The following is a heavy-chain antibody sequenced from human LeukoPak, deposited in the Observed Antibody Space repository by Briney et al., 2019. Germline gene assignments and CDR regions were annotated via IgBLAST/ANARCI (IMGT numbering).Heavy chain of an antibody. CDR1: GFTFSSYA. J-gene: IGHJ4*02. V-gene: IGHV3-23*01. CDR2: ISNSGGRT. CDR3: ANNWNLDY. Sequence: GGSLRLSCAASGFTFSSYAMSWVRQAPGKGLEWVSAISNSGGRTYYADSVKGRFTISRDNSRNTLYLQMNSLRAEDTAVYYCANNWNLDYWGQGALVTVSS. D-gene: IGHD1-20*01.